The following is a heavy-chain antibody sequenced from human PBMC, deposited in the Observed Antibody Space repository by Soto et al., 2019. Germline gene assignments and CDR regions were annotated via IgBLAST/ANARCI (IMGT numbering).Heavy chain of an antibody. CDR2: IIPLFDAT. J-gene: IGHJ4*02. Sequence: QVQLVQSGAEVRKPGSSVKVSCKASGGTFTTHDISWVRQAPGQGLEWMGGIIPLFDATKYAQKFQGRVTLTADKSTGTAYMELSSLRSEDTAMYYCARDRSSSWYNGTFDFDSWGQGTLVTVSS. D-gene: IGHD6-19*01. CDR1: GGTFTTHD. V-gene: IGHV1-69*06. CDR3: ARDRSSSWYNGTFDFDS.